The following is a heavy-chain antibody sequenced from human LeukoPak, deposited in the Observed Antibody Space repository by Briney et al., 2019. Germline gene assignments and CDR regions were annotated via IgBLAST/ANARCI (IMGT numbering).Heavy chain of an antibody. CDR3: ARGSSGWYSGYYYYGMDV. J-gene: IGHJ6*02. V-gene: IGHV3-7*01. D-gene: IGHD6-19*01. Sequence: GGSLRLSCAASGFTFSSYWMSWVRQAPGKGLEWVANIKQDGSEKYYVDSVKGRFTISRDNAKNSLYLQMNSLRAEDTAVYYCARGSSGWYSGYYYYGMDVWCQGTTVTVSS. CDR1: GFTFSSYW. CDR2: IKQDGSEK.